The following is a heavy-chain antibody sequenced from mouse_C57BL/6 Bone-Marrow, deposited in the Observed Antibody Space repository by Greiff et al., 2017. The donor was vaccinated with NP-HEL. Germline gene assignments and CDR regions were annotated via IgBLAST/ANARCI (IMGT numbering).Heavy chain of an antibody. D-gene: IGHD2-12*01. V-gene: IGHV1-59*01. CDR3: ARLRDYMADY. Sequence: QVQLQQPGAELVRPGTSVKLSCKASGYTFTSYWMHWVKQRPGQGLEWIGVIDPSDSYTNYNQKFKGKATLTVDTSSSTAYMQLSSLTSEDSAVYYCARLRDYMADYWGQGTSVTVSS. CDR1: GYTFTSYW. J-gene: IGHJ4*01. CDR2: IDPSDSYT.